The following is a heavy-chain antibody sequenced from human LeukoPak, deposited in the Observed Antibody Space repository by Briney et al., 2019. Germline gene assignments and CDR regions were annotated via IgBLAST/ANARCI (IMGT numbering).Heavy chain of an antibody. V-gene: IGHV3-74*01. J-gene: IGHJ5*02. CDR1: GFTFSSYW. CDR3: ARDRLYCGGDCLDP. CDR2: INSDGSST. D-gene: IGHD2-21*02. Sequence: AGGPLRLSCAASGFTFSSYWMHWVRQAPGKGLVWVSRINSDGSSTSYADSVKGRFTISRDNAKNTLYLQMNSLRAEDTAVYYCARDRLYCGGDCLDPWGQGTLVTVSS.